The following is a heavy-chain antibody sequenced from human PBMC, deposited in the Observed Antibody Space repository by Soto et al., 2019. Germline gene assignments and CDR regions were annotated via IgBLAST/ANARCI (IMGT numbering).Heavy chain of an antibody. CDR1: GYSFSTYW. CDR2: IYPGDSDT. CDR3: ARGGAFCGGDCYSPIDY. Sequence: PGESLKISCKGSGYSFSTYWIAWVRQMPGKGLEWMGIIYPGDSDTRYSPSFQGHVTISAAKSISTAYLQWSSLKASDTAMYYCARGGAFCGGDCYSPIDYWGQGTLVTVSS. J-gene: IGHJ4*02. D-gene: IGHD2-21*02. V-gene: IGHV5-51*03.